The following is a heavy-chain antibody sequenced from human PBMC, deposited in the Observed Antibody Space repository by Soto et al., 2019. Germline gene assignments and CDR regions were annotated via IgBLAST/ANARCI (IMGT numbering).Heavy chain of an antibody. V-gene: IGHV3-21*01. CDR1: GFTFSSYS. J-gene: IGHJ5*02. D-gene: IGHD3-22*01. CDR3: ARARYYYDSSGYYH. Sequence: PGGSLRLSCAASGFTFSSYSMNWVRQAPGKGLEWVSSISSSSSYIYYADSVKGRFTISRDNAKNSLCLQMNSLRAEDTAVYYCARARYYYDSSGYYHWGQGTLVTVSS. CDR2: ISSSSSYI.